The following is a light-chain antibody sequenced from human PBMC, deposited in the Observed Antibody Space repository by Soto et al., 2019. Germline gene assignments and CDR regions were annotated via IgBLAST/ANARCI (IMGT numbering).Light chain of an antibody. Sequence: ETVMTQSPATLSVSPGERATLSCRASQSVSSNLAWYQQKPGQAPRLLIYGASTRATGIPARFSGSGSGTDFTLTISSLQSEDFAVYYCQHYNNWPRYTFGQGTKLEIK. CDR2: GAS. J-gene: IGKJ2*01. CDR3: QHYNNWPRYT. V-gene: IGKV3-15*01. CDR1: QSVSSN.